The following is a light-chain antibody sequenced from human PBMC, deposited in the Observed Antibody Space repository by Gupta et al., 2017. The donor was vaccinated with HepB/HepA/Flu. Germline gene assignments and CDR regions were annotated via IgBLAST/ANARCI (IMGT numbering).Light chain of an antibody. J-gene: IGLJ3*02. V-gene: IGLV7-46*01. Sequence: QAVVTQEPSLTVSPGGTVTFTCGSSTGAVTSGHYPYWFQQKPGQAPRTLIYDTIIKHSWTPARFSGSLLGGKAALTLSGAQPEDEAEYYCLLSYSDARVFGGGTKLTVL. CDR1: TGAVTSGHY. CDR3: LLSYSDARV. CDR2: DTI.